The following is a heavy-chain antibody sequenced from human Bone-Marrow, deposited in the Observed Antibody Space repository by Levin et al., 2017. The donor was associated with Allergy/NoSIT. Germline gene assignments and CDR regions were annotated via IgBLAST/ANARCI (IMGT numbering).Heavy chain of an antibody. J-gene: IGHJ6*02. D-gene: IGHD6-19*01. CDR2: INPASGGT. CDR3: ARGQTASGSGWYLKDGLDV. V-gene: IGHV1-2*02. Sequence: GESLKISCKASGYTFSGYYLHWVRQAPGQGLAWMGWINPASGGTNYAQTFRGRVTMTSDTSISTIYMELSGLISDDTAVFYCARGQTASGSGWYLKDGLDVWGQGTTVTVSS. CDR1: GYTFSGYY.